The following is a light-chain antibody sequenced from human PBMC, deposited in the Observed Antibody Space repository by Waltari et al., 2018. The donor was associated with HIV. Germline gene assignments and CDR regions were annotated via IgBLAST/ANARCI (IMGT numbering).Light chain of an antibody. CDR3: QQYHSIPWT. CDR2: WAS. CDR1: HSVLYYSNNRNY. J-gene: IGKJ1*01. V-gene: IGKV4-1*01. Sequence: DIVMTQSPDSLAVSLGERATINCKSSHSVLYYSNNRNYLAWYKQKPGHSPTQLIYWASTQESGVPDRFSGSGPETDFTPTISSLQAEDVAVYYSQQYHSIPWTFGHGTKVEIK.